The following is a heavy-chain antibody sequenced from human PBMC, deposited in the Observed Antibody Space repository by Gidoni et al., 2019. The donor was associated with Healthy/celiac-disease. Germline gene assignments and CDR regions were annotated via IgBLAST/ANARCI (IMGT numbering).Heavy chain of an antibody. V-gene: IGHV1-69*01. Sequence: QVQLVQSGAEVKKPGSSVKVSCKASGGTFSSYAISWVRQAPGQGLEWMGGIIPIFGTANYAQKFQGRVTITADESTSTAYMELSSLRSEDTAVYYCARDGRVDGVWQYNWFDPWGQGTLVTVSS. J-gene: IGHJ5*02. D-gene: IGHD2-8*01. CDR1: GGTFSSYA. CDR2: IIPIFGTA. CDR3: ARDGRVDGVWQYNWFDP.